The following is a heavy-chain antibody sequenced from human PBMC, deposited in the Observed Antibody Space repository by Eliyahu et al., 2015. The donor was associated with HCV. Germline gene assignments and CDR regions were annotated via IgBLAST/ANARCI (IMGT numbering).Heavy chain of an antibody. CDR2: IYGSGRV. Sequence: YWAWIRQPAGKGLEWIGRIYGSGRVDYSPSLKSRVTMSVDTSKNELSLRLRSLTAADTAIYYCARAVNSAFDIWGQGTVVTVSS. V-gene: IGHV4-4*07. D-gene: IGHD2-21*01. CDR1: Y. CDR3: ARAVNSAFDI. J-gene: IGHJ3*02.